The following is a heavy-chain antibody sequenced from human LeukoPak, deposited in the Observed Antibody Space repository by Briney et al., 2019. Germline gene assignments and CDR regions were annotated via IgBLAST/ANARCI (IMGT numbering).Heavy chain of an antibody. V-gene: IGHV4-59*01. CDR1: GGSMNNYY. D-gene: IGHD3-10*01. CDR2: IYYSGST. CDR3: AREVRDPYYDIYSMDV. Sequence: PSETLSLTCTVSGGSMNNYYWNWIRQPPGKGLEWIGYIYYSGSTRYNPSLKSRVTMSVDTSKNQFSLKLNSVTAADTAVYYCAREVRDPYYDIYSMDVWGKGTTVTISS. J-gene: IGHJ6*03.